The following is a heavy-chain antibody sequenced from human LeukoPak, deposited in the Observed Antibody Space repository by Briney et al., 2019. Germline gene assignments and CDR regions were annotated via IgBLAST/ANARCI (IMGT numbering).Heavy chain of an antibody. V-gene: IGHV3-30*04. CDR2: ISYDGSNK. Sequence: PGRSLRLSCAASGFTFSSYAMHWVRQAPGKGLEWVAVISYDGSNKYYADSVKGRFTISRDNSKNTLYLQMNSLRAEDTAVYYCARDQVVITVPFDYWGQGTLVTVSS. CDR1: GFTFSSYA. CDR3: ARDQVVITVPFDY. D-gene: IGHD3-22*01. J-gene: IGHJ4*02.